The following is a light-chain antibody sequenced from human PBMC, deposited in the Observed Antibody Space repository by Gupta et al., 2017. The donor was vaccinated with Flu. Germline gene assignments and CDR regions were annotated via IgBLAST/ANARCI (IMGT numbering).Light chain of an antibody. J-gene: IGLJ2*01. CDR3: QTWGTGYVV. CDR2: LNYDGRH. CDR1: SGHSTYD. Sequence: QVVLTQSPSATASLGASVKLTCTLSSGHSTYDIAWHQQQPEKSPRYLMTLNYDGRHTTGDGIPDRFAGSSSGAERYLSISSLQSEDEADYYCQTWGTGYVVFGGGTKLTVL. V-gene: IGLV4-69*01.